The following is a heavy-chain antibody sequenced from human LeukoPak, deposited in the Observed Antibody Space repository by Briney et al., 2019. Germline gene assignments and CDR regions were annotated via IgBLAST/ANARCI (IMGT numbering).Heavy chain of an antibody. V-gene: IGHV4-39*07. D-gene: IGHD3-3*01. CDR3: ARGRVRMDAFDI. CDR1: GGSISSSSYY. CDR2: IYYSGST. J-gene: IGHJ3*02. Sequence: SETLSLTCTVSGGSISSSSYYWGWIRQPPGKGLEWIGSIYYSGSTYYNPSLKSRVTISVDTSKNQFSLKLSSVTAADTAVYYCARGRVRMDAFDIWGQGTMVTVSS.